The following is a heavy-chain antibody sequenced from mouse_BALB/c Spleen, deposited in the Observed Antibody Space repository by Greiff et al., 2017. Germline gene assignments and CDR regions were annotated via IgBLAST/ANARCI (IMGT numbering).Heavy chain of an antibody. V-gene: IGHV6-6*02. CDR3: TRYGYYYRYDY. CDR2: IRLKSNNYAT. Sequence: EVQLVESGGGLVQPGGSMKLSCVASGFTFSNYWMNWVRQSPEKGLEWVAEIRLKSNNYATHYAVSVKGRFTISRDDSKSSVYLQMNKLRAEDTGIYYGTRYGYYYRYDYWGQGTTLTVSS. J-gene: IGHJ2*01. D-gene: IGHD2-14*01. CDR1: GFTFSNYW.